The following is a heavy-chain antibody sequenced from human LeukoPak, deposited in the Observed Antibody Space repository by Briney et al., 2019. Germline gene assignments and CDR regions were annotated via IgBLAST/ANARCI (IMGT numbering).Heavy chain of an antibody. Sequence: GGSLRLSCAASGFSFSNAWMRWVRQAPGKGLEWVGRFKSNTDGATTDYAAPVKGRFTISRDDSKNTLDLKMNSLKSEDTAIYYCMCDHVSGRRIDYWGQGTLVTVSS. D-gene: IGHD3-10*01. CDR3: MCDHVSGRRIDY. J-gene: IGHJ4*02. CDR2: FKSNTDGATT. CDR1: GFSFSNAW. V-gene: IGHV3-15*01.